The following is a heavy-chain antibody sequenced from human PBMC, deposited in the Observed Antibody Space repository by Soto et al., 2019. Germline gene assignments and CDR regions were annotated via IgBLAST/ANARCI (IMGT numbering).Heavy chain of an antibody. J-gene: IGHJ6*03. CDR1: GFTFSSYG. V-gene: IGHV3-33*01. CDR3: ARDRSYYMDV. Sequence: PGGSLKLSCAASGFTFSSYGMHSVRQAPGKGLEWVAVIWYDGSNKYYADSVKGRFTISRDNSKNTLYLQMNSLRAEDTAVYYCARDRSYYMDVWGKGTTVTVSS. CDR2: IWYDGSNK.